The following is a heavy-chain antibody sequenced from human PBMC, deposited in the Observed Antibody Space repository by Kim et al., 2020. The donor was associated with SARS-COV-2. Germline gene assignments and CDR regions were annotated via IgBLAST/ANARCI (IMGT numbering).Heavy chain of an antibody. CDR1: GYTFTSYY. J-gene: IGHJ6*03. Sequence: ASVKVSCKASGYTFTSYYMHWVRQAPGQGLEWMGIINPSGGSTSYAQKFQGRVTMTRDTSTSTVYMELSSLRSEDTAVYYCARDSGSGYFYYYYYMDVWGKGTTVTVSS. V-gene: IGHV1-46*01. CDR2: INPSGGST. D-gene: IGHD3-10*01. CDR3: ARDSGSGYFYYYYYMDV.